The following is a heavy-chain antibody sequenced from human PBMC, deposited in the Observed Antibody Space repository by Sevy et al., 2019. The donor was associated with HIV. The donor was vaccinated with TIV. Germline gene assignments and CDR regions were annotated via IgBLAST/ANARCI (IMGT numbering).Heavy chain of an antibody. Sequence: ASVKVSCKVSGYTLTELSMHWVRQPPGRGLEWVGGFDQEDGEIVYAQKFQGRVTMTEDTSTHTAYMDLSSLRSEDTAVYYCATGEGNIWNFDYWCQGTVVTVSS. CDR2: FDQEDGEI. V-gene: IGHV1-24*01. CDR3: ATGEGNIWNFDY. D-gene: IGHD1-20*01. CDR1: GYTLTELS. J-gene: IGHJ4*02.